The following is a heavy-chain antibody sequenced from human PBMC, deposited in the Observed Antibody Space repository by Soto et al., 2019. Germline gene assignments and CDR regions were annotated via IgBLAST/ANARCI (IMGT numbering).Heavy chain of an antibody. V-gene: IGHV3-23*01. CDR3: AKDPGGCWENLCYYYYGMDV. CDR2: ISGSGGST. Sequence: GGSLRLSCAASGFTFSSYAMSWVRQAPGKGLEWVSAISGSGGSTYYADSVKGRFTISRDNSKNTLYLQMNSLRAEDTAVYYCAKDPGGCWENLCYYYYGMDVWGQGTTVTVSS. J-gene: IGHJ6*02. D-gene: IGHD6-19*01. CDR1: GFTFSSYA.